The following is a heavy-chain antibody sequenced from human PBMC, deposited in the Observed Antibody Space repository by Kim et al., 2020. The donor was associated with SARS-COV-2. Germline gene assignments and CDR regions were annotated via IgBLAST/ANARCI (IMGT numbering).Heavy chain of an antibody. CDR2: IYYSGST. D-gene: IGHD3-10*01. CDR1: GGSISSGGYY. Sequence: SETLSLTCTVSGGSISSGGYYWSWIRQHPGKGLEWIGYIYYSGSTYYNPSLKSRVTISVDTSKNQFSLKLSSVTAADTAVYYCAREADDPYGSGSYYFDYWGQGTLVTVSS. CDR3: AREADDPYGSGSYYFDY. V-gene: IGHV4-31*03. J-gene: IGHJ4*02.